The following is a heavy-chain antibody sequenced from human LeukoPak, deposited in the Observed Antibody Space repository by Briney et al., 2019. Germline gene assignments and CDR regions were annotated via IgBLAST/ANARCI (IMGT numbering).Heavy chain of an antibody. J-gene: IGHJ3*02. Sequence: PSETLSLTCTVSGGSISSGDYYWSWIRQPPGKGLEWIGYISYSGSTYYNPSLKSRVTISVDTSKKQFSLKLSSVTAADTDVYYCARRVIGQPDAFDIWGQGTMVTVSS. CDR1: GGSISSGDYY. V-gene: IGHV4-30-4*01. CDR2: ISYSGST. CDR3: ARRVIGQPDAFDI. D-gene: IGHD1-1*01.